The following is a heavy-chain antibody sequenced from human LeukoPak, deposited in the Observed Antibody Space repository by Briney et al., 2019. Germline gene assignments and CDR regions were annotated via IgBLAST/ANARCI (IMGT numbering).Heavy chain of an antibody. CDR2: ISPDGTNK. CDR3: AREYASGSYRGYFDY. CDR1: GFIFSNYP. Sequence: GRSLRLSCAASGFIFSNYPMHCVRHAPGMGLEWVAVISPDGTNKYYADSVKGRFTVSRDNSKNTLYVQMNSLRAEDTAVYYCAREYASGSYRGYFDYWGQGTLVTVSS. D-gene: IGHD3-10*01. V-gene: IGHV3-30*04. J-gene: IGHJ4*02.